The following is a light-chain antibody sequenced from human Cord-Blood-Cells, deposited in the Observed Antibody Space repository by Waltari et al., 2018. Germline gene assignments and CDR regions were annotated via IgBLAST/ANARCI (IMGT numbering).Light chain of an antibody. Sequence: QSALTQPPSASGSPGQSVTISCTGTSSDVGGYNYVSWYQQHPGKAPKLMIYEVSKRPSWVPDRVSRSKSGHTASLTVSGLQAEDEAEYYCSSYAGSNNLYGFGTGTKVTVL. CDR1: SSDVGGYNY. CDR3: SSYAGSNNLYG. CDR2: EVS. J-gene: IGLJ1*01. V-gene: IGLV2-8*01.